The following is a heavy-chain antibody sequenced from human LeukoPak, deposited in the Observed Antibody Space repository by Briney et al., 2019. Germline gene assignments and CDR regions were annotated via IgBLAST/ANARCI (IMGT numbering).Heavy chain of an antibody. CDR2: INQDGSEK. J-gene: IGHJ4*02. D-gene: IGHD5-18*01. CDR3: ARDLGSWYSYGFVDY. CDR1: GFTFSNYW. V-gene: IGHV3-7*01. Sequence: GGSLRLSCAASGFTFSNYWMSWVRQAPGKGLEWVANINQDGSEKYYVDSVKGRFTISRDNAKNSLYLQMNSLRAEDTAVYYCARDLGSWYSYGFVDYWGQGTLVTVSS.